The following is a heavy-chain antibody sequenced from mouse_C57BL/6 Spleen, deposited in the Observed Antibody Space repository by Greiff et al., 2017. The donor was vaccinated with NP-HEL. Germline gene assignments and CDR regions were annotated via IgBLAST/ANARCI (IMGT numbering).Heavy chain of an antibody. D-gene: IGHD1-3*01. CDR1: GYTFTDYE. CDR3: TRGLNAYCDY. CDR2: IDPETGGT. V-gene: IGHV1-15*01. J-gene: IGHJ2*01. Sequence: VQLQESGAELVRPGASVTLSCKASGYTFTDYEMHWVKQTPVHGLEWIGAIDPETGGTAYNQKFKGKAILTADKSSSTAYMELRSLTSEDSAVYYCTRGLNAYCDYWGQGTTLTVSS.